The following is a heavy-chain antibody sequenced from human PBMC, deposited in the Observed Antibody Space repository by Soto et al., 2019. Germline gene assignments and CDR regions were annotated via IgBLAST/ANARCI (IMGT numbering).Heavy chain of an antibody. Sequence: PSETLSLTCTVSGGSLSSYDLSWIRQPPGKGLEWIGYIYYSGSTNYNPSLKSRVTISVDTSKNQFSLKLSSVTAADTAVYYCARGLHVDTTYFDYWGQGTLVTVSS. V-gene: IGHV4-59*01. J-gene: IGHJ4*02. CDR1: GGSLSSYD. CDR3: ARGLHVDTTYFDY. CDR2: IYYSGST. D-gene: IGHD5-18*01.